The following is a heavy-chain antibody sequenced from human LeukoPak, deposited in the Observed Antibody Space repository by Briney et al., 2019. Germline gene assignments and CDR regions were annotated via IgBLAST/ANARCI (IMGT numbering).Heavy chain of an antibody. Sequence: SVKVSCKASGGTFSSYAISWVRQAPGQGLEWMGGIIPIFGTANYAQKFQGRVTITADESTSTAYMELSSLRSEDTAVYYCAREPSRWFGELGAFDIWGHGTMVTVSS. CDR1: GGTFSSYA. D-gene: IGHD3-10*01. J-gene: IGHJ3*02. CDR2: IIPIFGTA. V-gene: IGHV1-69*13. CDR3: AREPSRWFGELGAFDI.